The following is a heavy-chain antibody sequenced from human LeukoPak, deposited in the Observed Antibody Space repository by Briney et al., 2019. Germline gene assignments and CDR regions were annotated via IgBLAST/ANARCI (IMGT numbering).Heavy chain of an antibody. D-gene: IGHD2-2*01. V-gene: IGHV3-13*01. CDR3: VKDFLHGPHIEPVGSVGPFDY. J-gene: IGHJ4*02. CDR2: LGTNGDS. Sequence: GGSLRLFCVASGFSFSTYDMYWVRQAAGRGLEWVSALGTNGDSYYLGSVKGRFTISRDNSKNTLYFQMNSLRAEDAAVYYCVKDFLHGPHIEPVGSVGPFDYWGQGTLVTVSS. CDR1: GFSFSTYD.